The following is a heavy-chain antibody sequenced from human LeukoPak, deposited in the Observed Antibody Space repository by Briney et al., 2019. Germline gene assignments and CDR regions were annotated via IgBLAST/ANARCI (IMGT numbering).Heavy chain of an antibody. CDR3: ARGRTFFGVVIGFSVYFDY. CDR2: ISSSGSTI. V-gene: IGHV3-11*01. CDR1: GFTFSDYY. J-gene: IGHJ4*02. Sequence: GGSLRLSCAASGFTFSDYYMSWIRQAPGKGLEWVSYISSSGSTIYYADSVKGRFTISRDNAKNSLYLQMNGLRAEDTAAYYCARGRTFFGVVIGFSVYFDYWGQGTLVTVSS. D-gene: IGHD3-3*01.